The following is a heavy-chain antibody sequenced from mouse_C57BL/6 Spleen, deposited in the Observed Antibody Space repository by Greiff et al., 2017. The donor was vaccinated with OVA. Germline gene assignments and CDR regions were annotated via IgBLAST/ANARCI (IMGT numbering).Heavy chain of an antibody. CDR3: ATGRELTGTGY. CDR2: IDPSDSET. J-gene: IGHJ2*01. Sequence: VQLQQPGAELVRPGSSVKLSCKASGYTFTSYWMHWVKQRPIQGLEWIGNIDPSDSETHYNQKFKDKATLTVDKSSSTAYMQLSSLTSEDSAVYDCATGRELTGTGYWGQGTTLTVSS. CDR1: GYTFTSYW. D-gene: IGHD4-1*01. V-gene: IGHV1-52*01.